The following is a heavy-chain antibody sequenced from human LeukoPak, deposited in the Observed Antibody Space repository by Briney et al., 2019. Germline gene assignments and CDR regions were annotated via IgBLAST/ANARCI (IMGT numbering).Heavy chain of an antibody. CDR2: ISGSGGST. V-gene: IGHV3-23*01. Sequence: HSGGTLRLSCAASGFTFSSYGMSWVRQAPGKGLEWVSAISGSGGSTYYADSVKGRFTISRDNSKNTLYLQMNSLRAEDTAVYYCAKSGVRGVILHTFDYWGQGTLVTVSS. J-gene: IGHJ4*02. CDR3: AKSGVRGVILHTFDY. D-gene: IGHD3-10*01. CDR1: GFTFSSYG.